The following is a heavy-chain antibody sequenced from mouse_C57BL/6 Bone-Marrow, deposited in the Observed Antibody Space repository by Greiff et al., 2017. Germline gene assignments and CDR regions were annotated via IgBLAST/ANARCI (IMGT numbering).Heavy chain of an antibody. CDR3: ARPYYGNYAFAY. J-gene: IGHJ3*01. CDR1: GYTFTDYN. V-gene: IGHV1-18*01. CDR2: INPNNGGT. D-gene: IGHD2-10*01. Sequence: EVQLQQSGPELVKPGASVKIPCKASGYTFTDYNMDWVKQSHGKSLEWIGDINPNNGGTIYNQKFKGKATLTVDKSSSTAYMELRSLTSEDTAVYYCARPYYGNYAFAYWGQGTLVTVSA.